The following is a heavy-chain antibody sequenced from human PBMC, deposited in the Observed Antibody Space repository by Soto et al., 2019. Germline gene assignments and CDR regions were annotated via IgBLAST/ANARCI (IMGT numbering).Heavy chain of an antibody. D-gene: IGHD3-22*01. CDR1: GYTFTSYA. CDR2: INAGNGNT. J-gene: IGHJ6*02. CDR3: ARVYYYYDTSGMAYYYYGMDV. Sequence: ASVKVSCKASGYTFTSYAMHWVRQPPGQRLERMGWINAGNGNTKYSQKFQGRVTITRDTSASTAYMELSSLRSEDTAVYYCARVYYYYDTSGMAYYYYGMDVWGQGTTVTVSS. V-gene: IGHV1-3*01.